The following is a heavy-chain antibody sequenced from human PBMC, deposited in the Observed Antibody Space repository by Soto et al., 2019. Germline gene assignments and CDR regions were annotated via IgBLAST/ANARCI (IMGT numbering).Heavy chain of an antibody. Sequence: SSETLSLTCTVSGGSVSSGSYYWSWIRQPPGKGLEWIGYIYYSGSTNYNPSLKSRVTISVDTSKNQFSLKLSSVTAADTAVYYCARVVMDYDSSGYYFYSWGQGTPVTVSA. V-gene: IGHV4-61*01. CDR2: IYYSGST. D-gene: IGHD3-22*01. CDR3: ARVVMDYDSSGYYFYS. J-gene: IGHJ4*02. CDR1: GGSVSSGSYY.